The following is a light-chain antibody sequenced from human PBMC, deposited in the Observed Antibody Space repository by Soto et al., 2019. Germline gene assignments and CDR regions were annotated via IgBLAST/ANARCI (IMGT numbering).Light chain of an antibody. CDR1: SSDVGAFNY. Sequence: QSALTQPASVSGSPGQSIAISCTGTSSDVGAFNYVSWYQQHPGKAPKFMIFDVSSRPSGVSDRFSGSKSGNTASLTISGLQAEDEADYYCSSYTISNTLVFGSGTKVTVL. CDR3: SSYTISNTLV. J-gene: IGLJ1*01. CDR2: DVS. V-gene: IGLV2-14*03.